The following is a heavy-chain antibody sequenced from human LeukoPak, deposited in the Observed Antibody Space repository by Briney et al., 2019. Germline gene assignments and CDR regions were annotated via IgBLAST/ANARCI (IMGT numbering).Heavy chain of an antibody. CDR2: ISSSSTYI. J-gene: IGHJ6*03. V-gene: IGHV3-21*01. CDR1: GFAVSNIF. CDR3: ARVDYLDV. Sequence: PGGSLRLSCAASGFAVSNIFMNWVRQAPGKGLEWVSSISSSSTYIYYADSVKGRFTISRDNAKNSLYLQMNSLRAEDTAVYFCARVDYLDVWGQGTTVTVSS.